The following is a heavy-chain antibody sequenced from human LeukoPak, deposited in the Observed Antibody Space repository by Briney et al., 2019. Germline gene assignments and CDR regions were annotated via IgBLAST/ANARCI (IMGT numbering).Heavy chain of an antibody. V-gene: IGHV3-23*01. CDR2: ISGSGGST. J-gene: IGHJ5*02. CDR3: AKDNGSGWYGGGFDP. CDR1: GFTSSSYA. D-gene: IGHD6-19*01. Sequence: GGSLRLSCAASGFTSSSYAMSWVRQAPGKGLEWVSAISGSGGSTYYADSVKGRFTISRDNSKNTLYLQMNSLRAEDTAVYYCAKDNGSGWYGGGFDPWGQGTLVTVSS.